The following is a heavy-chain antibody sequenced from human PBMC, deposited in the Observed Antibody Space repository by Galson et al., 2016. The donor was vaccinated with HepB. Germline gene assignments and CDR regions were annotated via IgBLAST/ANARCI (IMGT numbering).Heavy chain of an antibody. CDR2: IHPISSGSS. V-gene: IGHV1-46*01. CDR1: GYTFTSYY. D-gene: IGHD3-22*01. Sequence: SVKVSCKASGYTFTSYYIHWVRQAPGQGLEWMGLIHPISSGSSFYAQKFQGRVALTSDTSTSTVYMEMSSLTSEDTAVYYCAKFNYDSTGYFLDFWGQGTLVTVSS. J-gene: IGHJ4*02. CDR3: AKFNYDSTGYFLDF.